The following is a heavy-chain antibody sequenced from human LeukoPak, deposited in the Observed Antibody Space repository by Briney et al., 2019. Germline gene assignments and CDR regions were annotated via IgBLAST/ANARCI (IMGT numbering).Heavy chain of an antibody. CDR2: IYYSGST. CDR3: ATGTYDSSGYYGLRFDY. D-gene: IGHD3-22*01. CDR1: GGSISSGGYY. Sequence: PSETLSLTCTVSGGSISSGGYYWSWIRQHPGKGLEWIGYIYYSGSTYYNPSLKSRVTISVDTSKNQFSLKLRSVTAADTAVYYCATGTYDSSGYYGLRFDYWGQGTLVTVSS. J-gene: IGHJ4*02. V-gene: IGHV4-31*03.